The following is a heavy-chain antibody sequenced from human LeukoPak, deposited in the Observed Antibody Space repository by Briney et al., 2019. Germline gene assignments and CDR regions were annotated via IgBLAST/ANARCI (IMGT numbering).Heavy chain of an antibody. V-gene: IGHV3-30-3*01. J-gene: IGHJ4*02. CDR1: GFTFSSYA. CDR2: ISYDGSNK. D-gene: IGHD1-26*01. CDR3: AKGPNSGSSPRADY. Sequence: GGPLRLSCAASGFTFSSYAMHWVRQAPGKGLEWVAVISYDGSNKYYADSVKGRFTISRDNSKNTLYLQMNSLRAEDTAVYYCAKGPNSGSSPRADYWGQGTLVTVSS.